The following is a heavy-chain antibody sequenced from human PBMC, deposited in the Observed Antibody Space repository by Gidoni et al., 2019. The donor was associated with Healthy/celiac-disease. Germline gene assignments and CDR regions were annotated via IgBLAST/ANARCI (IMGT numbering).Heavy chain of an antibody. CDR2: IYYSRSN. CDR3: AREYGDYYYYGMDV. V-gene: IGHV4-30-4*01. J-gene: IGHJ6*02. Sequence: QVQLQESGPGLVKPSQTLSLTCPVSGGSIISGDSYWSWIRQPPGKGREWIGYIYYSRSNYYKPSLKSRVTISVDTSKKQFALKLSSVTAADTAVYYCAREYGDYYYYGMDVWGQGTTVTVSS. CDR1: GGSIISGDSY. D-gene: IGHD4-17*01.